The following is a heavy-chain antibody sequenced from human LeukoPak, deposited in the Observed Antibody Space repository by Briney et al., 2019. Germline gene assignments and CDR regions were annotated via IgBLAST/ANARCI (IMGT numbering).Heavy chain of an antibody. CDR3: ARDIPAYCGGDCYLDAFDI. Sequence: ASVKVSCKASGYTFTGYYMHWVRQAPGQGLEWMGWINTNSGGTNYAQKFQGRVTMTRDTSISTAYMELSRLRSDDTAVYYCARDIPAYCGGDCYLDAFDIWGQGTMVTVSP. V-gene: IGHV1-2*02. D-gene: IGHD2-21*01. J-gene: IGHJ3*02. CDR2: INTNSGGT. CDR1: GYTFTGYY.